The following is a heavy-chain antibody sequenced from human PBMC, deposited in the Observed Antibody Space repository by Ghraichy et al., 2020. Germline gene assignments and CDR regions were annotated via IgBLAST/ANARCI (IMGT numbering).Heavy chain of an antibody. D-gene: IGHD1-26*01. CDR3: ARRAGETNVFDF. CDR1: GDSVSSNTAT. V-gene: IGHV6-1*01. Sequence: SETLSLTCAIAGDSVSSNTATWNWLRQSPARGLEWLGRTYYRSKWSTDYAVSVKSRIAINPDTSKNQFSLQLNSVTPEDTAVYYCARRAGETNVFDFWGQGTMVTVSS. CDR2: TYYRSKWST. J-gene: IGHJ3*01.